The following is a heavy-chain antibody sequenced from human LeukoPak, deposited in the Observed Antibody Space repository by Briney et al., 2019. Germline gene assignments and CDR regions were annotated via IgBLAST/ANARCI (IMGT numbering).Heavy chain of an antibody. J-gene: IGHJ4*02. D-gene: IGHD3-3*01. Sequence: PSETLSLTCTVSGGSISSSSYYWGWIRQPPGKGPEWIGSIYYSGSTYYNPSLKSRATISVDTSKNQFSLKLSSVTAADTAVYYCARETLNYDPLSSPTDYFDYWGQGTLVTVSS. CDR2: IYYSGST. CDR3: ARETLNYDPLSSPTDYFDY. CDR1: GGSISSSSYY. V-gene: IGHV4-39*07.